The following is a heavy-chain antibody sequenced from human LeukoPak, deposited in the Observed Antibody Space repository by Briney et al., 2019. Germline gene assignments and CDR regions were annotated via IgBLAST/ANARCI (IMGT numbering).Heavy chain of an antibody. D-gene: IGHD6-19*01. Sequence: PSETLSLTCTVSGYSISNGYYWAWIRQPPGKGLEWIGSIYLSGNTYYNPSLKSRVTISVDTSKNHFSLNLTSVTAADTALHYCARERVAGSSLDNWGQGTLVIVSS. CDR2: IYLSGNT. J-gene: IGHJ4*02. V-gene: IGHV4-38-2*02. CDR1: GYSISNGYY. CDR3: ARERVAGSSLDN.